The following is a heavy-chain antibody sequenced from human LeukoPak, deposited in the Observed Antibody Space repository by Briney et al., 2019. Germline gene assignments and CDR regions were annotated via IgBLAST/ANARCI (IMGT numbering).Heavy chain of an antibody. D-gene: IGHD3-16*02. V-gene: IGHV4-61*02. CDR3: ARRSYYDYVWGSYQDAFDI. CDR1: GGSISSGSYY. J-gene: IGHJ3*02. Sequence: SETLSLTCTVSGGSISSGSYYWSWIRQPAGKGLEWIGRIYTSGSTNYNPSLKCRVTISVDTSKDQFSMKLSSVTAADTAVYYCARRSYYDYVWGSYQDAFDIWGQGTMVTVSS. CDR2: IYTSGST.